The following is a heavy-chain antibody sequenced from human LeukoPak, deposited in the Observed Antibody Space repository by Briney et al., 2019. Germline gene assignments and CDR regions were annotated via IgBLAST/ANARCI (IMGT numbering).Heavy chain of an antibody. Sequence: GGSLSLSCAASGFTFSSYWMHWVRHAPGQGRVWRSLINTDGKPTTYTDSVKGRFTISRDNAKNTLYVQLDSVRAEDTAVYHCTRDGGEKALDYWGQGTLVTVPS. D-gene: IGHD3-10*01. V-gene: IGHV3-74*01. J-gene: IGHJ4*02. CDR3: TRDGGEKALDY. CDR1: GFTFSSYW. CDR2: INTDGKPT.